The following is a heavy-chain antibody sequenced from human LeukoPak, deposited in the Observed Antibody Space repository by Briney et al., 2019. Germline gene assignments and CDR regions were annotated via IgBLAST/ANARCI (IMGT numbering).Heavy chain of an antibody. Sequence: PGGSLRLSCAASGFTFSSYAMTWVRQAPGKGLDWVSVIGGPGDGIHYADSVEGRFTISKDNSKNTLYLQMNSLRADDTAVYYCARYAKTAPVAGFDNWGQGPRVTAAS. CDR2: IGGPGDGI. J-gene: IGHJ4*02. CDR1: GFTFSSYA. V-gene: IGHV3-23*01. D-gene: IGHD6-19*01. CDR3: ARYAKTAPVAGFDN.